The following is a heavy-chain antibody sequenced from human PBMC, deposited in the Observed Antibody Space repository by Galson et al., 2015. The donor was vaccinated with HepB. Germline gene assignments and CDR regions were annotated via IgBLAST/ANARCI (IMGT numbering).Heavy chain of an antibody. V-gene: IGHV3-43*01. CDR3: AKEARYRVGEIDH. J-gene: IGHJ4*01. CDR2: IDTNGGTS. CDR1: GFTFDDCT. Sequence: SLRLSCAASGFTFDDCTMHWVRQTPGKGLEWVSLIDTNGGTSYNPDSVKGRFIISRDNSKNSLYLQVSSLRTEDTALYYCAKEARYRVGEIDHWGYGTLVTVSS. D-gene: IGHD1-26*01.